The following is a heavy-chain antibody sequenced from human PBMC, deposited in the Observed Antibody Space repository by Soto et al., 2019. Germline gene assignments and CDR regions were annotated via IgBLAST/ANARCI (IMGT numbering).Heavy chain of an antibody. Sequence: QVQLVQTGAEVKKPGASVKVSCKASGYTFTSYYMHWVRQAPGQGLEWMGIINPSGGSTSYAQKFQGRVTMTRDTSTSTVYMELSSLRSEATAVYHCARESDDYPPFDAFDIWGQATMVTVSS. CDR1: GYTFTSYY. J-gene: IGHJ3*02. CDR2: INPSGGST. V-gene: IGHV1-46*01. CDR3: ARESDDYPPFDAFDI. D-gene: IGHD4-17*01.